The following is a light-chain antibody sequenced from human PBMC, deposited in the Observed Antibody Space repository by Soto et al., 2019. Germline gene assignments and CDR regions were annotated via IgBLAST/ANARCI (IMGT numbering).Light chain of an antibody. V-gene: IGKV3-20*01. CDR1: QRVSRN. Sequence: EILLTQSPATLSLSPGDSATLSCRASQRVSRNVAWYQQKPGQAPRLLISAASTGAAGVPARFNAAGSGTVFTLTISRLEPEDFAVYYCQQYGRSPFTFGQGTKLQIK. J-gene: IGKJ2*01. CDR2: AAS. CDR3: QQYGRSPFT.